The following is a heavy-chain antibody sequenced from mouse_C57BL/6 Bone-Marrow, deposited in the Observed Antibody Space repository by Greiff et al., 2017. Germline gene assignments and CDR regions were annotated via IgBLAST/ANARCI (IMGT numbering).Heavy chain of an antibody. V-gene: IGHV1-9*01. CDR2: LLSVSGST. CDR3: ARFHYYGSSDPFAY. Sequence: VQLQQSGAELMKPGASVKLFCKASGYTFTGYWIEWVKQRPGHGLEWIGELLSVSGSTIHNEKFKGKATFTADTSSYTAYMQLSSLTTKDSAIYYCARFHYYGSSDPFAYWGPGTLVTVSA. D-gene: IGHD1-1*01. J-gene: IGHJ3*01. CDR1: GYTFTGYW.